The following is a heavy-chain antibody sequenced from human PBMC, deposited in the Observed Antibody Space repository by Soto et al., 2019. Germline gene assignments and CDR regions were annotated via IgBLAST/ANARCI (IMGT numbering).Heavy chain of an antibody. CDR2: ISGSGDST. V-gene: IGHV3-23*01. D-gene: IGHD1-1*01. J-gene: IGHJ3*02. Sequence: EVQLLESGGGLVQPGGSLRLSCAASGFTFSRYGMSWVRQAPGKGLEWVSVISGSGDSTYYADSVKGRFTISRDNSKNTLYLQMNSLRAEDTAVYYCAKIGGLERPFLPFDIWGQGTMVTVSS. CDR1: GFTFSRYG. CDR3: AKIGGLERPFLPFDI.